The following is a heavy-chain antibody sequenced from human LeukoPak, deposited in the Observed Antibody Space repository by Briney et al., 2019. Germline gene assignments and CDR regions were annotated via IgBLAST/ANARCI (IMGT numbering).Heavy chain of an antibody. CDR3: AREGYCSSTSCYPDNLLHNWFDP. J-gene: IGHJ5*02. D-gene: IGHD2-2*01. Sequence: GRSLRLSCAASGFTFSSYGMHWVRQAPGKGLEWVAVIWYDGSNKYYADSVKGRFTISRDNSKNTLYLQMNSLRAEDTAVYYCAREGYCSSTSCYPDNLLHNWFDPWGQGTLVTVSS. CDR2: IWYDGSNK. CDR1: GFTFSSYG. V-gene: IGHV3-33*01.